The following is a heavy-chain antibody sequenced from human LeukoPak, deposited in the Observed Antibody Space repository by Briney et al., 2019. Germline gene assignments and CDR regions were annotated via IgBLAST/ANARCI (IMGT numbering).Heavy chain of an antibody. J-gene: IGHJ5*02. CDR3: ARERSYFNNWFDP. D-gene: IGHD1-26*01. V-gene: IGHV4-59*01. Sequence: SETLSLTCTVSGGSISVYYWSWIRQPPGKGLEWIGYIYNSGSTNYNPSLKSRVTISVDTSKNQFSLKLSSVTAADTAVYYCARERSYFNNWFDPWGQGTLVTVSS. CDR1: GGSISVYY. CDR2: IYNSGST.